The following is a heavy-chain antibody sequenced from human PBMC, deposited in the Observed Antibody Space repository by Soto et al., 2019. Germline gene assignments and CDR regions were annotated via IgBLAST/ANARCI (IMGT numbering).Heavy chain of an antibody. V-gene: IGHV1-3*01. J-gene: IGHJ4*02. D-gene: IGHD5-12*01. CDR2: INAGNGNT. CDR3: ARDGYNYADFDY. CDR1: GYTFTSYA. Sequence: QVQLVQSGAEVKKPGASVKVSCKASGYTFTSYAMHWVRQAPGQRLEWMGWINAGNGNTKYSQKFQGRVTITRDTSASTAYMELSSLRSEDAPVYYCARDGYNYADFDYWGQGTLVTVSS.